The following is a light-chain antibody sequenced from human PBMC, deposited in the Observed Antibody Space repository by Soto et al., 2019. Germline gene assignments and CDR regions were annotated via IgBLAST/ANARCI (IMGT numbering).Light chain of an antibody. J-gene: IGKJ1*01. CDR3: QHYSSYSEA. V-gene: IGKV1-5*03. CDR1: QTISSW. CDR2: KAS. Sequence: DIQMTQSPSTLSGSVGDRVTITCRASQTISSWLAWYQQKPGKAPKLLIYKASTLKSGVPSRFSGSGSGTEFTLNISSLQPDDFATYYSQHYSSYSEAFGQGTKVELK.